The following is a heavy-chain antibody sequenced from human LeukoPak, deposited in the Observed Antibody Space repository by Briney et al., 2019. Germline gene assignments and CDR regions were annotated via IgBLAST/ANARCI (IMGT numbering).Heavy chain of an antibody. V-gene: IGHV1-2*02. CDR3: TRLYQLTGFDP. CDR1: GYTFTDYY. D-gene: IGHD1-1*01. CDR2: IDPNSGDT. Sequence: ASVKVSCKASGYTFTDYYIHWVRQAPGQGLEWVGWIDPNSGDTNYAQKFQGRVTMTRDTSITTAYMDLSRLRSDDTAVYYCTRLYQLTGFDPWGQGTLVTVSS. J-gene: IGHJ5*02.